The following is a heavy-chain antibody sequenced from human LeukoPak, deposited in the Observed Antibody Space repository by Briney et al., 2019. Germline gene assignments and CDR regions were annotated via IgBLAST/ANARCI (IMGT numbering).Heavy chain of an antibody. Sequence: GGSLRLSCAASGFTFSSSAMSWVRQAPGKGLEWVSVIHSGGSTYHADSVKGRFTISRDNTKNTPYLQMNSLRAEDTAVYHCASGYSYGYNYWGQGTLVTVSS. D-gene: IGHD5-18*01. CDR1: GFTFSSSA. V-gene: IGHV3-53*01. CDR3: ASGYSYGYNY. CDR2: IHSGGST. J-gene: IGHJ4*02.